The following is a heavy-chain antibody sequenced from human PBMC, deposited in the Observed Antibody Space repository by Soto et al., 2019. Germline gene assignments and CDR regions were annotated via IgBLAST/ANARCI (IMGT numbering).Heavy chain of an antibody. CDR1: GYSFANYW. Sequence: GESLKISCKGSGYSFANYWISWVRHMPGKGLEWMGKIDPSDSSTNYSPSFQGHVTISVDKSITTAYLQWNSLKASDTAMYYCARQAQLYRWGQGTQVTVS. D-gene: IGHD1-1*01. J-gene: IGHJ4*02. CDR3: ARQAQLYR. CDR2: IDPSDSST. V-gene: IGHV5-10-1*01.